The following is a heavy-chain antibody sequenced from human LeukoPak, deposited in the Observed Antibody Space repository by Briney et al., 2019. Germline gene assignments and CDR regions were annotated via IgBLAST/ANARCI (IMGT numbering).Heavy chain of an antibody. D-gene: IGHD6-13*01. J-gene: IGHJ6*04. CDR3: ARDWRSRYSSSQGDV. CDR2: IYIGGST. CDR1: GFTVSSNY. V-gene: IGHV3-66*01. Sequence: GWALRLSCASSGFTVSSNYMSWVRQAAGKGLDWVAVIYIGGSTYYSDSVTGSFTISRDNSKNKMYLQMNSLRAEDTAVYYCARDWRSRYSSSQGDVWGKGTTVPISS.